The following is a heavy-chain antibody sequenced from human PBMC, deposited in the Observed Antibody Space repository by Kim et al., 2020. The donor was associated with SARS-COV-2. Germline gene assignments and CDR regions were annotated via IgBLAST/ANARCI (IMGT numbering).Heavy chain of an antibody. CDR3: TRDRNNVWNDVPNDY. Sequence: GGSLRLSCVASGFRFSSYWMGWVRQAPGKGLEWVATIKQDGSETYYLDSVKGRFTISRDNAKNSLYLQLNSLRAEDTAMYYCTRDRNNVWNDVPNDYWGQGTLVTVSS. J-gene: IGHJ4*02. CDR2: IKQDGSET. CDR1: GFRFSSYW. V-gene: IGHV3-7*03. D-gene: IGHD1-1*01.